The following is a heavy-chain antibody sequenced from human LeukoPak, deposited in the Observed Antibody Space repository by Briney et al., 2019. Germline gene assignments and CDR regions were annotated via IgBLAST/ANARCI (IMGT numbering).Heavy chain of an antibody. CDR1: GFTFSSYA. J-gene: IGHJ4*02. V-gene: IGHV3-23*01. CDR2: ISGSGGST. D-gene: IGHD1-26*01. Sequence: GGSLRLSCAASGFTFSSYAMSWVRQAPGKGLEWVSAISGSGGSTYYADSVKGRFTISRDNSKNTLYLQMNSRRDEDTAVYYLGRGRAKVGTTDFEYSGQGNPVTVSS. CDR3: GRGRAKVGTTDFEY.